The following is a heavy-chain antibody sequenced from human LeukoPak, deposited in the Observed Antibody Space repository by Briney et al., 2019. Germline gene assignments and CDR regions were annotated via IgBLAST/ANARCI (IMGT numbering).Heavy chain of an antibody. D-gene: IGHD2-15*01. V-gene: IGHV3-30-3*01. CDR3: AEDQKLQPFHY. J-gene: IGHJ4*02. Sequence: GRSLRLSCAASGFTFSGYAMHWVCQAPGKGLEWVAVISYDGSNKYYADSVKGRFTISRDNSKNTLYLQMNSLRAEDTSVYYCAEDQKLQPFHYWGQGTLVTVSS. CDR2: ISYDGSNK. CDR1: GFTFSGYA.